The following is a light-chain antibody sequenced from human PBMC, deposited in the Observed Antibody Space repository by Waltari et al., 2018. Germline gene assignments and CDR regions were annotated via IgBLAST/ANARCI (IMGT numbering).Light chain of an antibody. J-gene: IGLJ3*02. CDR1: SSNIANNY. V-gene: IGLV1-47*01. CDR2: WNN. Sequence: QSVLTQPPSTSGPPGQAVTISCSGSSSNIANNYVYWYQQPPGTAPKLLVYWNNRRPSGLTDRFFASKSGTSASLAISGLRSEDEGDYYCLAWDASLSGWVFGGGTKVTVL. CDR3: LAWDASLSGWV.